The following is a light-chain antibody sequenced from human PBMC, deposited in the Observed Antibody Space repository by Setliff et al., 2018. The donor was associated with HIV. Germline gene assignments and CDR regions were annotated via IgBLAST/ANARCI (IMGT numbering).Light chain of an antibody. J-gene: IGLJ1*01. Sequence: QSVLTQPDSVSGSPGQSITISCTATSSDVGDFDSVAWYQQHPGRAPKLMIYEVNNRPSGVSNRFSGSKSGNTASLTISGLQADDEADYYCSSYTTTSTLRVFGAGTKVTVL. CDR2: EVN. V-gene: IGLV2-14*01. CDR3: SSYTTTSTLRV. CDR1: SSDVGDFDS.